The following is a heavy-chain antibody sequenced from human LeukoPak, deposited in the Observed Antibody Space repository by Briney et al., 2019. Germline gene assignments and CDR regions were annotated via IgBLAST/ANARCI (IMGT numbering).Heavy chain of an antibody. CDR2: ISGSGGST. Sequence: GGSLRLSCAASGFTFSSYAMSWVRQAPGRGLEWVSAISGSGGSTYYADSVKGRFTISRDNSKNTLYLQMNSLRAEDTAVYYCAKDLSGNPYYFDYWGQGTLVTVSS. D-gene: IGHD2-15*01. J-gene: IGHJ4*02. CDR1: GFTFSSYA. CDR3: AKDLSGNPYYFDY. V-gene: IGHV3-23*01.